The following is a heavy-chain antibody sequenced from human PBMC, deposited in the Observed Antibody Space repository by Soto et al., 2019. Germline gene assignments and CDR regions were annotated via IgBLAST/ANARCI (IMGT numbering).Heavy chain of an antibody. Sequence: QVQLVESGGGVVQPGGSLRLSCAASGFTFNTYAMHWVRQAPGKGLEWVAIISYDGYNKYYADSVKGRFTISRDNSKNNLYLQMDSLRAEDAAVYYCACPDTAMAYFFHYWGQGTLVTVSS. J-gene: IGHJ4*02. D-gene: IGHD5-18*01. V-gene: IGHV3-30-3*01. CDR1: GFTFNTYA. CDR3: ACPDTAMAYFFHY. CDR2: ISYDGYNK.